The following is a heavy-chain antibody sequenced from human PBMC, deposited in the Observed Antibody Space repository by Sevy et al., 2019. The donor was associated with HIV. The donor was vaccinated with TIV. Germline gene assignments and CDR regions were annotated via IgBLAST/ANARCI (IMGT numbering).Heavy chain of an antibody. D-gene: IGHD5-12*01. CDR2: INAASGVT. Sequence: ASVKVSCKASGYTFSDYSIYWIRQAPGQGFEWMGWINAASGVTNFAQKFQGRVTMTRDTSINTAYMEVYRLTSDDTAVYYCARGGSDGNYWGQGTLVIVSS. CDR1: GYTFSDYS. V-gene: IGHV1-2*02. CDR3: ARGGSDGNY. J-gene: IGHJ4*02.